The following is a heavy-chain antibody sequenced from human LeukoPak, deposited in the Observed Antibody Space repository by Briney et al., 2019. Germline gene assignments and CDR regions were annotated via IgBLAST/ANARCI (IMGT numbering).Heavy chain of an antibody. J-gene: IGHJ5*02. CDR3: ARDPYIAVAGTKCWFDP. CDR1: GFTFSDYY. D-gene: IGHD6-19*01. V-gene: IGHV3-11*04. Sequence: GGSLRLSCAASGFTFSDYYMSWIRQAPGKGLEWVSYISSSGSTIYYADSVKGRFTISRDNAKNSLYLQMNSLRAEDTAVYYCARDPYIAVAGTKCWFDPWGQGTLVTVSS. CDR2: ISSSGSTI.